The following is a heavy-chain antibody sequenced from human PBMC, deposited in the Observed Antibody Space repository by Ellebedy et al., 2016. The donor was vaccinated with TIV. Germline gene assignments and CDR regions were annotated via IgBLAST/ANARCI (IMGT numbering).Heavy chain of an antibody. D-gene: IGHD1-14*01. J-gene: IGHJ4*02. CDR1: GFTLSDYP. CDR3: ARGGNAESAVSH. CDR2: TSNSDGST. V-gene: IGHV3-11*05. Sequence: GESLKISCVAFGFTLSDYPMTWVRQAPGKGLEWGSDTSNSDGSTMYADSVKGRFTISRDNAKNSLYLQMSSLRAEDTALYYCARGGNAESAVSHWGQGTLVTVSS.